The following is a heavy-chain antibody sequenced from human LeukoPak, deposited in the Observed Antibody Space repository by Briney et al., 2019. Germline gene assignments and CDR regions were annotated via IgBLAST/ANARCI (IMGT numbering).Heavy chain of an antibody. V-gene: IGHV3-23*01. D-gene: IGHD3-9*01. CDR2: ISGSGGST. CDR1: GFTFSSYA. CDR3: ARVYYDILTGYDYYFDY. Sequence: GGSLRLSCAASGFTFSSYAMSWVRQAPGKGLEWVSAISGSGGSTYYADSVKGRFTISRDNSKNTLYLQMNSLRAEDTAVYYCARVYYDILTGYDYYFDYWGQGTLVTVSS. J-gene: IGHJ4*02.